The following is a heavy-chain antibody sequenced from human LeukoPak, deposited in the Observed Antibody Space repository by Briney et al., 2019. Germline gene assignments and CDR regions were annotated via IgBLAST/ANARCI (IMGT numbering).Heavy chain of an antibody. CDR2: IWFDGSIK. V-gene: IGHV3-33*08. Sequence: EGSLRLSCAASGFAFSSYSMNWVRQAPGKGLEWVAVIWFDGSIKYYADSVKGRFTFSRDNSKNTLSLQMNSLRADDTAVYYCARDPAAASRGFGMDVWGQGTTVTVSS. J-gene: IGHJ6*02. CDR1: GFAFSSYS. CDR3: ARDPAAASRGFGMDV. D-gene: IGHD2-15*01.